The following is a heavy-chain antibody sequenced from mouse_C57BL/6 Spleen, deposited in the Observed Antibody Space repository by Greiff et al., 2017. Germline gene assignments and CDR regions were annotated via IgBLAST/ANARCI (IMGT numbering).Heavy chain of an antibody. CDR3: TTTTVVARGDFDY. Sequence: VQLQQSGAELVRPGASVKLSCTASGFNIKAYYMHWVKQRPEQGLEWIGRIDPEDGDTEYAPKFQGKATMTADTSSNTAYLQLSSLTSEDTAVYYCTTTTVVARGDFDYWGQGTTLTVSS. V-gene: IGHV14-1*01. D-gene: IGHD1-1*01. J-gene: IGHJ2*01. CDR1: GFNIKAYY. CDR2: IDPEDGDT.